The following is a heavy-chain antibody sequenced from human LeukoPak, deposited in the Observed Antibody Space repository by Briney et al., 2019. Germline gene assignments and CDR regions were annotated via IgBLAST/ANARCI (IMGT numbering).Heavy chain of an antibody. D-gene: IGHD3-10*01. CDR3: ASPPVRGVIIEEYYFDY. J-gene: IGHJ4*02. CDR2: IYYSGST. CDR1: GGSISSNDYY. V-gene: IGHV4-39*07. Sequence: SETLSLTCTVSGGSISSNDYYWDWIRQPPGMGLEYIGSIYYSGSTYYNPSLKSRVTISVDTSKNQFSLKLSSVTAADTAVYYCASPPVRGVIIEEYYFDYWGQGTLVTVSS.